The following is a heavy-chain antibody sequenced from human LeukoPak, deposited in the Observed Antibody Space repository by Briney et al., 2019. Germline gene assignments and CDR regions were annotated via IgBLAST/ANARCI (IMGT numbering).Heavy chain of an antibody. CDR3: ERGHGSGSLYYFDY. CDR2: IIPIFGTA. Sequence: SVKVSCKASGGTFSSYAISWVRQAPGQGLEWMGGIIPIFGTANYAQKFQGRVTITADKSTSTDYMELSSLRSEDTAVYYFERGHGSGSLYYFDYWGQGTLVTVSS. D-gene: IGHD3-10*01. V-gene: IGHV1-69*06. J-gene: IGHJ4*02. CDR1: GGTFSSYA.